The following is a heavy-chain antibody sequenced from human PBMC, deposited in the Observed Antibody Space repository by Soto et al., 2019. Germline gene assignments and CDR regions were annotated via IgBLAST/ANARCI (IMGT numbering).Heavy chain of an antibody. D-gene: IGHD5-12*01. J-gene: IGHJ4*02. CDR3: ARVRRDGYTPFDV. V-gene: IGHV1-18*01. Sequence: ASVKVSSKASGYTFSNFGITWVPQAPGQGLEWMGWISDYNGKTNYAQKFQGRVSMTTDTSTSTAYMELTSLRSDDTAVYSCARVRRDGYTPFDVWGEGTLVTVSS. CDR1: GYTFSNFG. CDR2: ISDYNGKT.